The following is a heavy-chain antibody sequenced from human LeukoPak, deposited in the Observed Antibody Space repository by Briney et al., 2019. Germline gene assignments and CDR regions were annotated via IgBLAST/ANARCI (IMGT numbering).Heavy chain of an antibody. CDR1: GFTFSSYA. V-gene: IGHV3-23*01. Sequence: PGGSLRLSCAASGFTFSSYAMSWVRQAPGKGLEWVSAISGSGGSTYYADSVKGRFTISRGNSKNTLYLQMNSLRAEDTAVYYCAKANSSGYYHTYFDYWGQGTLVTVSS. CDR3: AKANSSGYYHTYFDY. CDR2: ISGSGGST. J-gene: IGHJ4*02. D-gene: IGHD3-22*01.